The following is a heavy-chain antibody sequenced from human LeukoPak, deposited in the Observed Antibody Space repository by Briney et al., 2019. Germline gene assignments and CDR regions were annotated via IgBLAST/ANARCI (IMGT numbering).Heavy chain of an antibody. CDR3: ARFGCSGLDV. Sequence: PGGSLRLSCAASGFTFSSYNMNWVRQAPGKGLEWVSHISSTGHTKYYAESVKGRFTISRDNAKNSLYLQMNSLRDEDTAVYYCARFGCSGLDVWGQGTTVTVSS. CDR2: ISSTGHTK. V-gene: IGHV3-48*02. D-gene: IGHD5-12*01. CDR1: GFTFSSYN. J-gene: IGHJ6*02.